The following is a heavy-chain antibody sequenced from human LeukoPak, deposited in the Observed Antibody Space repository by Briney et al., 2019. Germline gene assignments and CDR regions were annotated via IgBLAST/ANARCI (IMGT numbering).Heavy chain of an antibody. CDR2: INHSGST. V-gene: IGHV4-34*01. D-gene: IGHD2-15*01. CDR3: ARGLGCSGGSCYPNWYYGMDV. J-gene: IGHJ6*02. CDR1: GGSFSGYY. Sequence: SETLSLTCAVYGGSFSGYYWSWIRQPPGKGLKWTGEINHSGSTNYNPSLKSRVTISVDTSKNQFSLKLSSVTAADTAVYYCARGLGCSGGSCYPNWYYGMDVWGQGTTVTVSS.